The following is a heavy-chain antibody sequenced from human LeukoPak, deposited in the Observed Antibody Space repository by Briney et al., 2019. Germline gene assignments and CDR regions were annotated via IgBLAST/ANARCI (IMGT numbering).Heavy chain of an antibody. D-gene: IGHD3-22*01. CDR2: IYPGDSDT. CDR1: GYSFTSYW. J-gene: IGHJ4*02. V-gene: IGHV5-51*01. Sequence: GESLKISCKGSGYSFTSYWIGWVRQMPGKGLEWMGIIYPGDSDTRYSPSFQGQVTISADKSISTAYLQWSSLKASDTAMYYCARRATYYYDSSGYYYPIDYWGQGTLVTVSS. CDR3: ARRATYYYDSSGYYYPIDY.